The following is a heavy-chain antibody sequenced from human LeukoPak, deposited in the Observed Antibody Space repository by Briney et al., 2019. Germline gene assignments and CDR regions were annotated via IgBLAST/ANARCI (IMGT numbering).Heavy chain of an antibody. CDR2: ISSSGSNT. D-gene: IGHD1-14*01. Sequence: GGYLRLSCAASGFTFSSYEMNWVRQAPGKGLEWVSYISSSGSNTYYADSVKGRFTISRDNAKNSLYLQMNSLRAEDTAVYYCARDPSQGATTNTHGYFDYWGQGAVVTVSS. CDR1: GFTFSSYE. CDR3: ARDPSQGATTNTHGYFDY. V-gene: IGHV3-48*03. J-gene: IGHJ4*02.